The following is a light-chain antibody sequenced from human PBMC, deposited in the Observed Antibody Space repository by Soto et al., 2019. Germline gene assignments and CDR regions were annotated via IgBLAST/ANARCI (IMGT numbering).Light chain of an antibody. CDR3: QQYNSYRPWT. CDR1: QIISSW. Sequence: DIQMTPSPFTLSASLGDRVIITFRASQIISSWLAWYQQKPGKAPKLLIYDASSLESGVPSRFSGSGSGTEFTLTISSLQPDDFATYYCQQYNSYRPWTFGQGTKVDIK. J-gene: IGKJ1*01. CDR2: DAS. V-gene: IGKV1-5*01.